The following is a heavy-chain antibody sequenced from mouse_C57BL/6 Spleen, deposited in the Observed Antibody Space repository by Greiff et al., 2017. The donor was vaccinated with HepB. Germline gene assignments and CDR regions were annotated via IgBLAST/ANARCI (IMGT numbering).Heavy chain of an antibody. D-gene: IGHD2-4*01. Sequence: VQLQQSGAELVRPGASVKLSCTASGFNIKDDYMHWVKQRPEQGLEWIGWIDPENGDTEYASKFQGKATITADTSSNTAYLQLSSLTSEDTAVYYCTTNYDYDGWFAYWGQGPLVTVSA. J-gene: IGHJ3*01. CDR3: TTNYDYDGWFAY. CDR2: IDPENGDT. V-gene: IGHV14-4*01. CDR1: GFNIKDDY.